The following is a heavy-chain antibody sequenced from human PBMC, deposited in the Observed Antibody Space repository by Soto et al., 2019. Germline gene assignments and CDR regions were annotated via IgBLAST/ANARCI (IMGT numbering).Heavy chain of an antibody. V-gene: IGHV4-34*01. CDR1: GGSFSCYY. CDR2: INHSGST. Sequence: PSETLSLTCAVYGGSFSCYYWSWIRQPPGKGLEWIGEINHSGSTNYNPSLKSRVTISVDTSKNRFSLKLSSVTAADTAVYYCARGKLSDYVWGSYRYHFDYWGQGTVVTVSS. J-gene: IGHJ4*02. CDR3: ARGKLSDYVWGSYRYHFDY. D-gene: IGHD3-16*02.